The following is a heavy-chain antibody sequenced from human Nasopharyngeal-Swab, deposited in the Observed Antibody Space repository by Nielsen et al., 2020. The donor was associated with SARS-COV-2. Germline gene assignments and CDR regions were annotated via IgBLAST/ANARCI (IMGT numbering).Heavy chain of an antibody. V-gene: IGHV4-39*01. CDR3: ATYGYGSYYYYYMDV. Sequence: SETLSLTCTVSGGSISSSSYYWGWIRQPPGKGLEWIGSIYYSGITYYNPSLKSRVTISVDTSKNQFSLMLSSVTAADTAVYYCATYGYGSYYYYYMDVWGKGTTVTVSS. D-gene: IGHD5-18*01. CDR2: IYYSGIT. J-gene: IGHJ6*03. CDR1: GGSISSSSYY.